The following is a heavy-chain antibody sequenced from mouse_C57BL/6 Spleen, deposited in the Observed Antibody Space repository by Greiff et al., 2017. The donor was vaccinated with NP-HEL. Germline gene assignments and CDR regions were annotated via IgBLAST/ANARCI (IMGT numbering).Heavy chain of an antibody. V-gene: IGHV1-15*01. D-gene: IGHD1-1*01. CDR1: GYTFTDYE. Sequence: VHLVESGAELVRPGASVTLSCKASGYTFTDYEMHWVKQTPVHGLEWIGAIDPETGGTAYNQKFKGKAILTADKSSSTAYMELRSLTSEDSAVYYCTIYYGSSYGFAYWGQGTLVTVSA. J-gene: IGHJ3*01. CDR3: TIYYGSSYGFAY. CDR2: IDPETGGT.